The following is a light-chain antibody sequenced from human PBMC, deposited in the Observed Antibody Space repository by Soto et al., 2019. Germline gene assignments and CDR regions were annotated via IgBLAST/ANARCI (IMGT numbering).Light chain of an antibody. J-gene: IGLJ7*01. Sequence: QSVLTQPASVSGSPGQSITISCTGTSSDLGGYNHVSWYQQHPGKAPKLMIYDVSNRPSGVSNRFSGSKSGNTASLTISGLQAEDEADYYCSSYTSTTAVFGGGTQLTVL. CDR3: SSYTSTTAV. CDR1: SSDLGGYNH. CDR2: DVS. V-gene: IGLV2-14*01.